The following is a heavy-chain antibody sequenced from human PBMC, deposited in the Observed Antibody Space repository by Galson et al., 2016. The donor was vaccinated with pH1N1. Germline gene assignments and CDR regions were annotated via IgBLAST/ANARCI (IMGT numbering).Heavy chain of an antibody. D-gene: IGHD6-13*01. V-gene: IGHV1-24*01. J-gene: IGHJ2*01. CDR3: AKLSSTSGWYNGWYFDL. CDR2: FYPEDGET. Sequence: SVKVSCKVSGNILTDLSIHWVRRAPGKGLEWMGGFYPEDGETLYTQRLPQRFQGRLAVTEDTSTDTAYLELSSLRPEDTAIYYCAKLSSTSGWYNGWYFDLWGLGTLVTVSS. CDR1: GNILTDLS.